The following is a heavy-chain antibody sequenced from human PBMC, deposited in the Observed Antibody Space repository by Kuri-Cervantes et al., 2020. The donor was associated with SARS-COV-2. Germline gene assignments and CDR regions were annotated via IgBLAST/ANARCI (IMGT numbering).Heavy chain of an antibody. CDR2: INPSGGST. CDR1: GYTFTSYY. Sequence: ASVKVSCKASGYTFTSYYMHWVRQAPGQGLEWMGIINPSGGSTSYAQKFQGRVTITTDESTSTAYMELSSLRSEDTAVYYCARPLICGEGEYCSGGSWGWFDPWGQGTLVTVSS. V-gene: IGHV1-46*01. J-gene: IGHJ5*02. D-gene: IGHD2-15*01. CDR3: ARPLICGEGEYCSGGSWGWFDP.